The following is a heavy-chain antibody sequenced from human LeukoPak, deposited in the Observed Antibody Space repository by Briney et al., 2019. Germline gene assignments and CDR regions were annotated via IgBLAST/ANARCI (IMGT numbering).Heavy chain of an antibody. J-gene: IGHJ4*02. CDR3: ARLGGRYWGSCSD. CDR2: INPNSGGT. D-gene: IGHD1-26*01. CDR1: GYTFTDYY. V-gene: IGHV1-2*02. Sequence: GASVKYTCRTSGYTFTDYYMHWVRQPPGQGLEWMGWINPNSGGTNYAQKFQGRVTMTRDTSISTAYMELSRLRSDDTAVYYCARLGGRYWGSCSDWGRGTRVSVSS.